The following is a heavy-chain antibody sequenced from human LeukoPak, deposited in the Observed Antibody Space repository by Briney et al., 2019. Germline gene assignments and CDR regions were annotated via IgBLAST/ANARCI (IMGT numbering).Heavy chain of an antibody. CDR2: IWYDGSNK. V-gene: IGHV3-33*01. CDR1: GFTFSSYG. Sequence: GGSLRLSCAASGFTFSSYGMHWVRQAPGKGLEWVAVIWYDGSNKYYADSVKGRFTISRDNSKNTLYLQMNSLRAEDTAVYHCARDPFGDYEYYFDYWGQGTLVTVSS. D-gene: IGHD4-17*01. CDR3: ARDPFGDYEYYFDY. J-gene: IGHJ4*02.